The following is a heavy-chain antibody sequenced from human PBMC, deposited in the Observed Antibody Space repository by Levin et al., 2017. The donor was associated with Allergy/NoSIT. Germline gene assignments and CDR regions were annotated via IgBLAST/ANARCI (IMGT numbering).Heavy chain of an antibody. CDR3: ARGNPYYDSSGYPTLDY. J-gene: IGHJ4*02. V-gene: IGHV4-59*01. D-gene: IGHD3-22*01. CDR1: GGSLSSYY. CDR2: FYFSGTT. Sequence: SETLSLTCTVSGGSLSSYYWNWIRQPPGKGLEWIGYFYFSGTTNYNSSLRSRVTISVETSRNQFSLNLNSATAADTAMYYCARGNPYYDSSGYPTLDYWGQGALVTVSS.